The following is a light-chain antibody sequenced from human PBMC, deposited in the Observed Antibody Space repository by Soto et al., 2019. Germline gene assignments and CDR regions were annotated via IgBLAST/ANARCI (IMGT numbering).Light chain of an antibody. CDR1: SPNIGSNS. J-gene: IGLJ3*02. CDR3: ATWDDSLNGVV. Sequence: QSVLTQPPSASGTPGQRVTISCSGSSPNIGSNSVNWYQQLPGRAPKLLIYSHNQRPSGVPDRFSGSRSGTSASLAISGLQSEDEADYYCATWDDSLNGVVFGGGTQVTVL. V-gene: IGLV1-44*01. CDR2: SHN.